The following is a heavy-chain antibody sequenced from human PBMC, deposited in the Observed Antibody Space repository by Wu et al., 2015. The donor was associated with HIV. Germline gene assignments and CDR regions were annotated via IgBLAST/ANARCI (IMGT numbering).Heavy chain of an antibody. J-gene: IGHJ4*02. CDR1: GYIFNQYG. V-gene: IGHV1-18*01. D-gene: IGHD3-10*01. CDR2: VRPYNGDT. CDR3: ARAPTGGRSYFDY. Sequence: QVQLMQSGTEVKKSGASVKVSCKVSGYIFNQYGLHWVRQAPGQRPEWMGWVRPYNGDTDYSEKFQGRLTLRKDTDTGTAYMELKSLTSDDTALYFCARAPTGGRSYFDYWGQGTLVSVSS.